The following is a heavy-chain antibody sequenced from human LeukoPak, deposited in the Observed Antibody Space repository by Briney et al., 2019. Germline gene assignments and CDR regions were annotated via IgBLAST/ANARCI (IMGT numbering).Heavy chain of an antibody. CDR1: GFTFSTYA. J-gene: IGHJ4*02. Sequence: GGPLRLSCAASGFTFSTYAMTWVRQAPGKGLEWVSAISGGGGISYYIDSVKGRFTISRDNSKNTLYLQMNSLRAEDAAVYYCAKACSSTTCSPELDYWGQGTLVTVSS. CDR2: ISGGGGIS. D-gene: IGHD2-2*01. CDR3: AKACSSTTCSPELDY. V-gene: IGHV3-23*01.